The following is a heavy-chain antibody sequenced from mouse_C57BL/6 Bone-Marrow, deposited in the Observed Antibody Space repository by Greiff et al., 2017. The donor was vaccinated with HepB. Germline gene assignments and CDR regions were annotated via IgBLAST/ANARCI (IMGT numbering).Heavy chain of an antibody. Sequence: EVQVVGSGGGLVKPGGSLKLSCAASGFTFSSYAMSWVRQTPEKRLEWVATISDGGSYTYYPDNVKGRFTISRDNAKNNLYLQMSHLKSEDTAMYYCARRDGSSSSDYWGQGTTLTVSS. CDR1: GFTFSSYA. CDR2: ISDGGSYT. CDR3: ARRDGSSSSDY. D-gene: IGHD1-1*01. J-gene: IGHJ2*01. V-gene: IGHV5-4*03.